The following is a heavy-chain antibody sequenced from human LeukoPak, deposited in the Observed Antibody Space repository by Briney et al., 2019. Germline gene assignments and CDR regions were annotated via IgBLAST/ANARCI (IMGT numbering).Heavy chain of an antibody. J-gene: IGHJ4*02. CDR1: GFTFSDYA. D-gene: IGHD6-19*01. V-gene: IGHV3-30-3*01. CDR3: AREGLSSGWLDY. Sequence: GGSLRLSCAASGFTFSDYAMHWVRQAPGKGLEWVAVISYDGSNKYYADSVKGRFTISRDNSKNTLYLQMNSLGVEDTAVYYCAREGLSSGWLDYWGQGTLVTVSS. CDR2: ISYDGSNK.